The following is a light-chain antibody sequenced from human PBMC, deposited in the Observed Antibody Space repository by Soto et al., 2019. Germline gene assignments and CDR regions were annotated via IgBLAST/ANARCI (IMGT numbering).Light chain of an antibody. CDR1: SSDVGGYNY. J-gene: IGLJ2*01. Sequence: QSVLTQPASVSGSPGQSITISCTGTSSDVGGYNYVSWYQQQPGKAPKLMISDVSHRPSGVSNRFSGSKSANTASLTISGLQAEDEGDYYCSSYTSSRTRVFGGGTKLTVL. V-gene: IGLV2-14*03. CDR3: SSYTSSRTRV. CDR2: DVS.